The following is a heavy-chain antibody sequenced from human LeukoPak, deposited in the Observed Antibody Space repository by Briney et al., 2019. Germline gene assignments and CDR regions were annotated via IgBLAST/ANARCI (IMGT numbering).Heavy chain of an antibody. CDR1: GFTFSNFW. V-gene: IGHV3-74*01. Sequence: PRGSLTLSCAASGFTFSNFWLHWVRQAPGKGLVWVSRINSDGSDTSYADSVKGRLTLSRDNAKNTLYLQMNSLRAEDTAIYYCVGGYDPHYWGQGTLVTVSS. CDR3: VGGYDPHY. J-gene: IGHJ4*02. D-gene: IGHD2-15*01. CDR2: INSDGSDT.